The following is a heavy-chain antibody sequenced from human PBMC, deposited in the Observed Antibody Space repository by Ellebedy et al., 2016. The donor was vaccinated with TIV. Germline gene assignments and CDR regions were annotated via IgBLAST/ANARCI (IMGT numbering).Heavy chain of an antibody. CDR3: ARGIMVRGVIVGDNWFDP. J-gene: IGHJ5*02. Sequence: ASVKVSCXASGYTFTSYAMHWVRQAPGQRLEWMGWINAGNGNTKYSQKFQGRVTITRDTSASTAYMELSSLRSEDTAVYYCARGIMVRGVIVGDNWFDPWGQGTLVTVSS. CDR2: INAGNGNT. D-gene: IGHD3-10*01. V-gene: IGHV1-3*01. CDR1: GYTFTSYA.